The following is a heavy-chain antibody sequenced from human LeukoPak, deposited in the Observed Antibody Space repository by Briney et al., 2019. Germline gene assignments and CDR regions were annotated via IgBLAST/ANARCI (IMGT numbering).Heavy chain of an antibody. Sequence: PSETLSLTCTVSGGSISSYYWSWIRQPPGKELEWIGYLYYSGSTNYNPSFKSRVTMSVDTSKNQFSLKLNSMTAADTVVYFCARGRYNDYGFDYWGQGTLVTVSS. CDR3: ARGRYNDYGFDY. V-gene: IGHV4-59*01. D-gene: IGHD4-17*01. CDR1: GGSISSYY. CDR2: LYYSGST. J-gene: IGHJ4*02.